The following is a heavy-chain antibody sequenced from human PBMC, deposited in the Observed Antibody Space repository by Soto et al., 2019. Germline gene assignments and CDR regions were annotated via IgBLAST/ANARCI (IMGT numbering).Heavy chain of an antibody. CDR3: ARAYARSSPMDV. D-gene: IGHD3-16*01. CDR2: IIPIFGTA. J-gene: IGHJ6*02. V-gene: IGHV1-69*13. CDR1: GGPFSSYA. Sequence: SVKVSCKASGGPFSSYAISWVRQAPGQGLEWMGGIIPIFGTANYAQKFQGRVTITADESTSTAYMELSSLRSEDTAVYYCARAYARSSPMDVWGQGTTVTVSS.